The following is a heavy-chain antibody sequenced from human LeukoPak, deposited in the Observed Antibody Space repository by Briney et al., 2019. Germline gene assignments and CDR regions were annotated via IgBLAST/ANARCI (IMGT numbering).Heavy chain of an antibody. CDR1: GFTFSSYG. Sequence: PGGSLRLSCAASGFTFSSYGMHWVRQAPGKGLEWVAVIWYDGSNKYYADSVKGRFTISRDNAKNSVYLQMNSLRVEDTAVYYCADPGAGFWGQGTLVTVSS. J-gene: IGHJ4*02. V-gene: IGHV3-33*03. CDR3: ADPGAGF. CDR2: IWYDGSNK. D-gene: IGHD4-17*01.